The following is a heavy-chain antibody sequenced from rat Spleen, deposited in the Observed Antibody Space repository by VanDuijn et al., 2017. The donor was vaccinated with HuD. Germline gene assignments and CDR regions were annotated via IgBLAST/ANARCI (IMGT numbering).Heavy chain of an antibody. Sequence: EVQLVESGGGRVQPGRSLKLSCAASGFSFSDYGVAWVRQALTKGLEWVATISYGDSSGHSSTYYRDSVKGRFTISRDNAKSTLSLQMDSLRSEDTATYYCARRHYGYTDYFDYWGQGVMVTVSS. D-gene: IGHD1-9*01. V-gene: IGHV5-29*01. CDR1: GFSFSDYG. CDR3: ARRHYGYTDYFDY. J-gene: IGHJ2*01. CDR2: ISYGDSSGHSST.